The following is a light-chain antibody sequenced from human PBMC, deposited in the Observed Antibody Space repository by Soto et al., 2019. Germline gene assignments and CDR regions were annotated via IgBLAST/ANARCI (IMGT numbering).Light chain of an antibody. CDR1: QGISNY. Sequence: DIPMTQSPSSLSASVGDRVTITCRASQGISNYLAWYQQKPGKVPKLLIYAASTLQSGVPSRFSGSGSGTDLTLTISSLQPEGVATYYCQKYNSAPLFTFGPGTKVDIK. CDR2: AAS. V-gene: IGKV1-27*01. CDR3: QKYNSAPLFT. J-gene: IGKJ3*01.